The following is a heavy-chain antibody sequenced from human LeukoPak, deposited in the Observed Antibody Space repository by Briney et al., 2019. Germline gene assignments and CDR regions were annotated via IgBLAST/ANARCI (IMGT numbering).Heavy chain of an antibody. Sequence: GGSLRLSCGASGFTFSSYAMSWVRLAPGKGLEWVAAISGSDTNTYYADSVKGRFTISRDNSKNTQYLQMSSLRAEDTAIYYCAKGPYYDSSGYYASWGQGTLVTVSS. CDR3: AKGPYYDSSGYYAS. CDR1: GFTFSSYA. CDR2: ISGSDTNT. J-gene: IGHJ5*02. D-gene: IGHD3-22*01. V-gene: IGHV3-23*01.